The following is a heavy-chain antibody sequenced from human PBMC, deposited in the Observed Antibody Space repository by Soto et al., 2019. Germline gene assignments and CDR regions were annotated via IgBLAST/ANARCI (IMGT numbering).Heavy chain of an antibody. CDR3: ARVTSRFWSGYYFYGMDV. J-gene: IGHJ6*02. CDR2: IIPIFGTA. D-gene: IGHD3-3*01. CDR1: GGTFSSYA. Sequence: QVQLVQSGAEVKKPGSSVKVSCKASGGTFSSYAISWVRQAPGQGLEWMGGIIPIFGTANYAQKFQGRVTITADESTSTAYMELSSLRSEDTAVYYCARVTSRFWSGYYFYGMDVWGQGTTVTVSS. V-gene: IGHV1-69*12.